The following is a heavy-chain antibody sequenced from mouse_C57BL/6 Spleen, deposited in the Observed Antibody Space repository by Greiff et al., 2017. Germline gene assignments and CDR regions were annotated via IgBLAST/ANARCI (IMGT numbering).Heavy chain of an antibody. CDR2: IDPSDSYT. CDR3: ARGASFTTVEYYAMDS. CDR1: GYTFTSYG. V-gene: IGHV1-69*01. J-gene: IGHJ4*01. D-gene: IGHD1-1*01. Sequence: LQPGAELVMPGASVKLSCKASGYTFTSYGMHWVKQRPGQGLEWIGEIDPSDSYTNYNHTFQGKSTLTVDKSSSTAYMQLRSLTSENSAVYYCARGASFTTVEYYAMDSWGQGTSVTVSA.